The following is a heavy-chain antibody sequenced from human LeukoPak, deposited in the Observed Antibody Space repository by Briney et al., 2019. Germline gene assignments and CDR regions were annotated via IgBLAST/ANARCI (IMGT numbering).Heavy chain of an antibody. D-gene: IGHD6-13*01. Sequence: SETLSLTCTVSGGSISSSSYCWGWIRQPPGKGLAWIGSIYYSGSTYYNPSLKSRVTISVDTSKNQFSLKLSSVTAADTAVYYCARLGGSSSILLDYWGQGTLVTVSS. CDR3: ARLGGSSSILLDY. CDR2: IYYSGST. CDR1: GGSISSSSYC. V-gene: IGHV4-39*01. J-gene: IGHJ4*02.